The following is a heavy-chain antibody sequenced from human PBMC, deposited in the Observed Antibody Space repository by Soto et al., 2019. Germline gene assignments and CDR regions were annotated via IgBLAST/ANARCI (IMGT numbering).Heavy chain of an antibody. J-gene: IGHJ4*02. CDR3: ARNDTSGHYSDY. CDR2: ISVNSGTT. D-gene: IGHD3-22*01. Sequence: ASVKVSCKASGYNFNTYGITWLRQAPGQGLEWMGWISVNSGTTNYAQKIQGRVTMTTDTSSSTAFMELRSLRSDDTAVYYCARNDTSGHYSDYWGQGTLVTVSS. V-gene: IGHV1-18*01. CDR1: GYNFNTYG.